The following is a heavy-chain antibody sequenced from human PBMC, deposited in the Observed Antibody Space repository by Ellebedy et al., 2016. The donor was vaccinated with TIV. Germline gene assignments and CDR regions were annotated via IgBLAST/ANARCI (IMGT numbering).Heavy chain of an antibody. D-gene: IGHD2-2*01. V-gene: IGHV4-34*01. J-gene: IGHJ6*03. CDR3: ARGLRPAPGAEKYYYYMDV. CDR2: INHSGST. Sequence: GSLRLXCAVYGGSFSGYYWSWIRQPPGKGLEWIGEINHSGSTNYNPSLKSRVTISVDTSKNQFSLKLSSVTAADTAVYYCARGLRPAPGAEKYYYYMDVWGKGTTVTVSS. CDR1: GGSFSGYY.